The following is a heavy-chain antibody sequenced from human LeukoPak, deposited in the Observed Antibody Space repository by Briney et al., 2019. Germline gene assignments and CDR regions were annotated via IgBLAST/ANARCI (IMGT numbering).Heavy chain of an antibody. Sequence: SETLSHTCTVSGGSISSYYWSWIRQPAGRGLEWIGRISTSGSTNYNPSLKSRVTMSVDTSKNQFSLKLSSVTAADTAVYYCARGGGSGWILDYWGQGTLVTVSS. V-gene: IGHV4-4*07. CDR2: ISTSGST. D-gene: IGHD6-25*01. J-gene: IGHJ4*02. CDR3: ARGGGSGWILDY. CDR1: GGSISSYY.